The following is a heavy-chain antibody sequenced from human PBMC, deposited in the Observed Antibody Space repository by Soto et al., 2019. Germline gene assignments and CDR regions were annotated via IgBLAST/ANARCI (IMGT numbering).Heavy chain of an antibody. CDR2: ISAYNGNT. CDR1: GYTFTSYG. Sequence: ASVKVSCKASGYTFTSYGISWVRQAPGQGLEWMGWISAYNGNTNYAQKLQGRVTMTTDTSTSTAYMELRSLRSDDTAVYYCARLSVGVAATDTFDYWGQATLVTVSS. V-gene: IGHV1-18*01. J-gene: IGHJ4*02. CDR3: ARLSVGVAATDTFDY. D-gene: IGHD2-15*01.